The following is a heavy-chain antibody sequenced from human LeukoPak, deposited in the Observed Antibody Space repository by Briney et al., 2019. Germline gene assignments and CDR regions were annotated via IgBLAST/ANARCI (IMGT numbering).Heavy chain of an antibody. J-gene: IGHJ3*02. D-gene: IGHD6-13*01. CDR2: IFVGGNT. CDR1: GFIVSSNY. CDR3: AREKGSSLHDAHDI. V-gene: IGHV3-66*01. Sequence: GGSLRLACAASGFIVSSNYMSWVRQAPGKGLEWVSVIFVGGNTYYADSVKGRFTVSRDNSKNTVYLQMNSLRVDDTALYYCAREKGSSLHDAHDIWGQGTMVTVSS.